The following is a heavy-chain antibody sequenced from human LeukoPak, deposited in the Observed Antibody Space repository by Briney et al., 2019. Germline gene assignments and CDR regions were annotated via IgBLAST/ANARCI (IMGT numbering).Heavy chain of an antibody. CDR1: GGTFSSYA. D-gene: IGHD4-17*01. CDR3: ASLAVTRGFDY. J-gene: IGHJ4*02. CDR2: IIPIFGTA. Sequence: GASVKVSCKASGGTFSSYAISWVRQAPGQGLEWMGGIIPIFGTANYAQKFQGRVTITAGKSTSTAYMELSSLRSEDTAVYYCASLAVTRGFDYWGQGTLVTVSS. V-gene: IGHV1-69*06.